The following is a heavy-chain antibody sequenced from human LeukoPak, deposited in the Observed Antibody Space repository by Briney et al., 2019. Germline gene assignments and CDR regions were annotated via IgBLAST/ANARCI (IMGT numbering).Heavy chain of an antibody. CDR3: ARGGDSYY. CDR2: INHSGST. J-gene: IGHJ4*02. Sequence: GSLRLSCAASGFTVSSNYMSWVRQASGKGLEWIGEINHSGSTNYNPSLKSRVTISVDTSKNQFSLKLSSVTAADTAVYYCARGGDSYYWGQGTLVTVSS. CDR1: GFTVSSNY. D-gene: IGHD3-10*01. V-gene: IGHV4-34*01.